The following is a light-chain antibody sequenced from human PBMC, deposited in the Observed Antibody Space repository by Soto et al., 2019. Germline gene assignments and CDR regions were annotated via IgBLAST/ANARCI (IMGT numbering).Light chain of an antibody. CDR1: QSISIY. Sequence: EVVLTQSPATLSLSPGERATLSCRASQSISIYLAWYQQKPGQAPRLLIYDASNRATGIPARFSGSGSGTDLTLTISSLGPEDFAVYYCHQRSTWPPITFGQGTRLEIK. V-gene: IGKV3-11*01. CDR3: HQRSTWPPIT. CDR2: DAS. J-gene: IGKJ5*01.